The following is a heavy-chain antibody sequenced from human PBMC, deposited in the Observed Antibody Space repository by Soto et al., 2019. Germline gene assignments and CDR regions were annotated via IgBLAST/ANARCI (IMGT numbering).Heavy chain of an antibody. CDR1: GDSISSNNW. J-gene: IGHJ5*02. Sequence: SETLSLTCTVSGDSISSNNWWNWVRQPPGKGLEWIGEIYHSGSTNYNPSLSSRVIISVDTSNNQFSLRLSSVTAADTAIYYCARGLSLVVAGNRLGLPDPWGQGTLVTVSS. CDR2: IYHSGST. V-gene: IGHV4-4*02. D-gene: IGHD6-19*01. CDR3: ARGLSLVVAGNRLGLPDP.